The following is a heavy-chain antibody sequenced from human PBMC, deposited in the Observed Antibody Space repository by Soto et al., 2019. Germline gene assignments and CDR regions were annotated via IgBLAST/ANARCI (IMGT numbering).Heavy chain of an antibody. J-gene: IGHJ4*02. D-gene: IGHD6-19*01. V-gene: IGHV4-39*01. CDR3: ASYSSVWYDLVDY. Sequence: QLQLQESGPGLVKPSETLSLTCTVSGGSISSSSYYWGWIRQPPGKGLEWIGSSYYSGSTYYNPSLKSRVTISGDTSKNQFSLKLSSVTAADTAVYYCASYSSVWYDLVDYWGQGTLVTVSS. CDR2: SYYSGST. CDR1: GGSISSSSYY.